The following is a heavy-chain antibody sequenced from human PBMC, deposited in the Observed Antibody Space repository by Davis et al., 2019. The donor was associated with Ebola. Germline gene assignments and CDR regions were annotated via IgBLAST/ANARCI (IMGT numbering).Heavy chain of an antibody. V-gene: IGHV3-20*04. CDR1: GFTFDTYG. D-gene: IGHD3-22*01. Sequence: GGSLRLSCAASGFTFDTYGMTWVRQAPGKGLEWVSGISWNGGITGYADSVKGRFTISRDHAKNSLYLQMNSLRDEDTALYYCARRVYDTSGYYYMDVWGKGTTVTVSS. CDR2: ISWNGGIT. CDR3: ARRVYDTSGYYYMDV. J-gene: IGHJ6*03.